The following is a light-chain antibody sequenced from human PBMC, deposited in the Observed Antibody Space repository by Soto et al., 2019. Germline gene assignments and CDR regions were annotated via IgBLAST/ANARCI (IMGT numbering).Light chain of an antibody. V-gene: IGKV3-20*01. Sequence: EIVLTQSPGTLSLSPGERATLSCRASQRVSSSCLAWYRQKPGQAPMLLIYGASSWATGIPDRISGSGSGTDFTLTIDRLEPEDFAVYYCQQYGTSPQTFGQGTKVEIK. CDR1: QRVSSSC. CDR3: QQYGTSPQT. CDR2: GAS. J-gene: IGKJ1*01.